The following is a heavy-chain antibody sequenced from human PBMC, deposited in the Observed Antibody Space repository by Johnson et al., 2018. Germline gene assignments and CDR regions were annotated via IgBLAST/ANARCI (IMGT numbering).Heavy chain of an antibody. CDR3: ASRWFGELDYMDV. Sequence: VQLVESGGGLVKPGGSLRLSCAASGFTLRSYSMNWVRQAPGKGLEWVSSISRTSSYIYYADSVRGRFTISRDNDKNSLYLQMNSLRAEDTAVYYCASRWFGELDYMDVWGKGTTVTVSS. CDR1: GFTLRSYS. J-gene: IGHJ6*03. CDR2: ISRTSSYI. D-gene: IGHD3-10*01. V-gene: IGHV3-21*01.